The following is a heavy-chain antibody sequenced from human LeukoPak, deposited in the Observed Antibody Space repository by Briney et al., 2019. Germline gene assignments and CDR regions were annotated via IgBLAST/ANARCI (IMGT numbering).Heavy chain of an antibody. CDR1: GFTFSDYF. Sequence: GGSLRLSCAASGFTFSDYFLSWIRQAPGKGLEWVSYISSSSTFTNYADSVKGRFTISRDNAENSLYLQMNSLRAEDTAVYYCARDIERAWYFDLWGRGTLVTVSS. J-gene: IGHJ2*01. CDR3: ARDIERAWYFDL. CDR2: ISSSSTFT. V-gene: IGHV3-11*05. D-gene: IGHD2-15*01.